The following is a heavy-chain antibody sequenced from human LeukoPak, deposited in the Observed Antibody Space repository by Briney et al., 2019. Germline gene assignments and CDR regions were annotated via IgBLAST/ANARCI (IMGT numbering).Heavy chain of an antibody. CDR2: ISGSGTYT. D-gene: IGHD6-13*01. J-gene: IGHJ4*02. V-gene: IGHV3-11*06. CDR1: GFTFSDYY. CDR3: ARVGSIAAAGTPDY. Sequence: PGGSLRLSCAASGFTFSDYYMTWIRQAPGKGLEWVSYISGSGTYTYYADSVKGRFTTSKDNAKKSLYLQMNSLRAEDTAVYYCARVGSIAAAGTPDYWGQGTLVTVPS.